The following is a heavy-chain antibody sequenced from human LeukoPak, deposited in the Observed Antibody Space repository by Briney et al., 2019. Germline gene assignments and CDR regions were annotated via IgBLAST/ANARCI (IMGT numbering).Heavy chain of an antibody. D-gene: IGHD3-10*01. CDR3: ARVEGGSGSYYPPFDY. CDR2: MNPNSGNT. J-gene: IGHJ4*02. Sequence: ASVKVSCKASGYTFTSYDINWVRQAPGQGLEWMGWMNPNSGNTGYAQKFQGRVTMNRNTSISTAYMELSSLRSEDTAVYYCARVEGGSGSYYPPFDYWGQGTLVTVSS. CDR1: GYTFTSYD. V-gene: IGHV1-8*01.